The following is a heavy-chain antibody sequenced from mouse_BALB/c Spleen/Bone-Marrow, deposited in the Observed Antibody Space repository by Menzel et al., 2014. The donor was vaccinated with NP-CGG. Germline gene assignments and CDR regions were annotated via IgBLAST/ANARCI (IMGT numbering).Heavy chain of an antibody. D-gene: IGHD2-4*01. Sequence: QVQLQKSGVELVKPGTSVKVSCKASGYAFTNYWIEWVKQRPGQGLEWIGVINPGSGGVNYNEKFKGKATLTADKSSSTAYIQLSSLTSDDSAVYFCSREITRYAVDYWGQGASVTVSS. CDR2: INPGSGGV. J-gene: IGHJ4*01. V-gene: IGHV1-54*01. CDR3: SREITRYAVDY. CDR1: GYAFTNYW.